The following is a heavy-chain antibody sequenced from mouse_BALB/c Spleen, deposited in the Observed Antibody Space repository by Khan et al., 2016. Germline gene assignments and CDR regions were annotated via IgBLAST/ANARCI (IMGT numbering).Heavy chain of an antibody. CDR1: GYSITSDYA. D-gene: IGHD2-4*01. CDR3: ARSMITTGFAY. Sequence: EVQLQESGPGLVKPSQSLSLTCTVTGYSITSDYAWNWIRQFPGNKLEWMGYISYSGSTSYNPSLKSRITITRETSKNQFFLQLNSVTTEDTATXYCARSMITTGFAYWGQGTLVTVSA. V-gene: IGHV3-2*02. CDR2: ISYSGST. J-gene: IGHJ3*01.